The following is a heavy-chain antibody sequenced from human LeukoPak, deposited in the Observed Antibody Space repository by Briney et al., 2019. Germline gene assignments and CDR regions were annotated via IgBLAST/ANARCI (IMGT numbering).Heavy chain of an antibody. CDR1: GGSISTSNYY. CDR2: IFYSGST. V-gene: IGHV4-39*07. J-gene: IGHJ3*02. CDR3: ARHQRGNSDAFDI. D-gene: IGHD4-23*01. Sequence: SETLSLTCTVSGGSISTSNYYWGWIRQPPGKGLEWIGNIFYSGSTYYSPSVKSRVTISLDTSRNQFSLKLNSVTAADTAMYYCARHQRGNSDAFDIWGQGTMVTVSS.